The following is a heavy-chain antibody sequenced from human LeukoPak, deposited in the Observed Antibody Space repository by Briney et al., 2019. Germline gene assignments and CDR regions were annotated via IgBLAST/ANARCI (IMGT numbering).Heavy chain of an antibody. CDR2: IYYSGSS. V-gene: IGHV4-39*01. CDR3: ARLPAINTYYYYYIDV. CDR1: GGSISSSSHY. J-gene: IGHJ6*03. D-gene: IGHD5-12*01. Sequence: SETLSLTCAVSGGSISSSSHYWGWIRQAPGKRLECIGTIYYSGSSYYNPSLKSRVTMSVDTSKNQFSLRLSSVTAADTAVYYCARLPAINTYYYYYIDVRGQGTRVTVSS.